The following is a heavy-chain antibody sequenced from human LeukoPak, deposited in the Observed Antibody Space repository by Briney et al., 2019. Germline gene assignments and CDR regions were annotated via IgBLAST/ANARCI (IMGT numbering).Heavy chain of an antibody. CDR3: AKSRSGWHPV. Sequence: GGSLRLSCETSGFTFGSYAMHWVRQAPGKGPEWVAVVSYDGSNKYYADSVKDRFTISRDNSKNTLYLQIHSLRAEDTAVYYCAKSRSGWHPVWGQGTMVTVSS. J-gene: IGHJ3*01. CDR2: VSYDGSNK. CDR1: GFTFGSYA. D-gene: IGHD6-19*01. V-gene: IGHV3-30*18.